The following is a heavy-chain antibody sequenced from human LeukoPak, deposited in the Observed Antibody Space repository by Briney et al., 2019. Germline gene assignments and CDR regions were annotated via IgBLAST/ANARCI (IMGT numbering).Heavy chain of an antibody. D-gene: IGHD2-2*01. J-gene: IGHJ5*02. CDR2: ISSSGNKI. CDR1: GFPFSSYE. Sequence: GGSLRLSCAASGFPFSSYEMNWVRQAPGKRLQWVSYISSSGNKIYYAASVKGRFTISRDNAKNSLYQQIDSLRAEDTAVYYCVREQPPKYTSTWDNWFDPWGQGTQVTVSS. V-gene: IGHV3-48*03. CDR3: VREQPPKYTSTWDNWFDP.